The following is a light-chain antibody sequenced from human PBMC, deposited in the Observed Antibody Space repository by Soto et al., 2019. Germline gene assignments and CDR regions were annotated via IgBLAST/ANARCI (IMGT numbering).Light chain of an antibody. CDR1: QSVSST. J-gene: IGKJ5*01. CDR2: DAS. Sequence: EIVMTQSPATLSVSPGERATLSCRASQSVSSTLAWYQQKPGQAPRLLIYDASTRATGIPPRFSGSGSGTDFTLTISSLGPEDFAVYYCQQRSNWPPWINFGQGTRLEIK. V-gene: IGKV3-11*01. CDR3: QQRSNWPPWIN.